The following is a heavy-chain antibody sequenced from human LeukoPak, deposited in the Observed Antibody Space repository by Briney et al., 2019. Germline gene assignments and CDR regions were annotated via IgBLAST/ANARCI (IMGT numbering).Heavy chain of an antibody. D-gene: IGHD6-13*01. CDR1: GGTFSSYA. J-gene: IGHJ4*02. CDR3: ARDGQQLVRFDY. V-gene: IGHV1-69*04. Sequence: GASVKVSCKASGGTFSSYAISWVRQAPGQGLEWMGRIIPILGIANYAQKFQGRVTITADKSTSTAYMELSSLRSEDTAVYYCARDGQQLVRFDYWGQGTLVTVSS. CDR2: IIPILGIA.